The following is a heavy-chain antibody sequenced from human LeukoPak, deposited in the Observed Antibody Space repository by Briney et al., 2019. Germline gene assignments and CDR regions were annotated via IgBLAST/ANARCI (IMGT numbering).Heavy chain of an antibody. CDR1: GGSISSGDYY. V-gene: IGHV4-30-4*01. CDR3: ARESPYGSGYALDY. CDR2: SYHSGNT. D-gene: IGHD3-10*01. Sequence: SETLSLTCTVSGGSISSGDYYWSWIRQPPGKGLEWIGYSYHSGNTYYTPSLKSRVTISVDTSKNEFSLKLTSLSAADTAVYYCARESPYGSGYALDYWGQGTLVTVSS. J-gene: IGHJ4*02.